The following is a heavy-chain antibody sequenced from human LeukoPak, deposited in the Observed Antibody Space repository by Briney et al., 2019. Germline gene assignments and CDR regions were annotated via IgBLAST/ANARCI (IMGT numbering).Heavy chain of an antibody. J-gene: IGHJ4*02. D-gene: IGHD2-15*01. CDR2: ISSNGGST. CDR1: GFTFSSYA. CDR3: VKGSRGSCSGGSCPLDY. V-gene: IGHV3-64D*09. Sequence: PGGSLRLSCSASGFTFSSYAMHWVRQAPGKGLEYVSAISSNGGSTYYADSVKGRFTISRDNSKNTLYLQMSSLRADDTAVYYCVKGSRGSCSGGSCPLDYWGQGTLVTVSS.